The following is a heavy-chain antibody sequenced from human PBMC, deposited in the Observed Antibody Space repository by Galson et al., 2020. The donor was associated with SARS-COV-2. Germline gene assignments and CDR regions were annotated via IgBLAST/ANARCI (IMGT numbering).Heavy chain of an antibody. CDR3: GRSQYSSADY. CDR2: IKPDGSDK. V-gene: IGHV3-7*01. CDR1: GFTFSDYW. D-gene: IGHD6-25*01. J-gene: IGHJ4*02. Sequence: GGSLRLSCAGFGFTFSDYWMSWVRQAPGKGLEWVAHIKPDGSDKYYVDSVKGRFTISRDNAKNSLFLQMSSLRAEDTAVYYCGRSQYSSADYWGQGTLVTVSS.